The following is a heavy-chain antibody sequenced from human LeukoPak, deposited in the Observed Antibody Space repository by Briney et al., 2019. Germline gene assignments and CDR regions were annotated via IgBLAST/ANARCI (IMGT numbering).Heavy chain of an antibody. J-gene: IGHJ6*02. D-gene: IGHD2-2*01. Sequence: GGSLRLSCAASGFTFSSYAMHWVRQAPGKGLEWVAVISYDGSNKYYADSVKGRFTISRDNSKNTLYLQMNSLRAEDTAVYYCAKVHCSITSCYPNYYYYYGMDVWGQGTTVTVSS. CDR3: AKVHCSITSCYPNYYYYYGMDV. CDR1: GFTFSSYA. V-gene: IGHV3-30*01. CDR2: ISYDGSNK.